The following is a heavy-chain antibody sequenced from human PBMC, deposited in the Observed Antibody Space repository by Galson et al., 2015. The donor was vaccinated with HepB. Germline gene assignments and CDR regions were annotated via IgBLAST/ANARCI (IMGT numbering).Heavy chain of an antibody. V-gene: IGHV1-69*13. Sequence: SVKVSCKASGGTFSSYAISWVRQAPGQGLEWMGGIIPIFGTANYAQKFQGRVTITADESTSTAYMELSSLRSEDTAVYYCAREVAVAGMDYYYYYMDVWGKGTTVTVSS. D-gene: IGHD6-19*01. J-gene: IGHJ6*03. CDR3: AREVAVAGMDYYYYYMDV. CDR1: GGTFSSYA. CDR2: IIPIFGTA.